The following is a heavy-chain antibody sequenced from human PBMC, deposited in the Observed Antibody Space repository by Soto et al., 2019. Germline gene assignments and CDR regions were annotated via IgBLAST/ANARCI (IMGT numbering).Heavy chain of an antibody. CDR1: RYSFTSFH. V-gene: IGHV1-46*01. J-gene: IGHJ4*02. CDR2: INPSTGGT. Sequence: ASVKVSCKASRYSFTSFHMHWVRQVPGQGLEWMGVINPSTGGTGYDQNFKGRVTLTRDTSTTTVYMVLSSLRPEDTAVYYCARIAGPGLTYFEFWGQGTPVNVSA. CDR3: ARIAGPGLTYFEF. D-gene: IGHD6-13*01.